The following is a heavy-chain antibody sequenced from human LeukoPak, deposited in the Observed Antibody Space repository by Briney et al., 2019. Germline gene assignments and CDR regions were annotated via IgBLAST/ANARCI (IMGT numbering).Heavy chain of an antibody. J-gene: IGHJ4*02. V-gene: IGHV4-59*11. CDR2: IYYSGST. D-gene: IGHD6-13*01. CDR3: ARGYSSSSPLLS. CDR1: GGSISSHY. Sequence: PSETLSLTCTVSGGSISSHYWSWIRQPPGKGVEWIGYIYYSGSTNYNPSLKSRVTISVDTSKNQFSLKLSSVTAADTAVYYCARGYSSSSPLLSWGQGTLVTVSS.